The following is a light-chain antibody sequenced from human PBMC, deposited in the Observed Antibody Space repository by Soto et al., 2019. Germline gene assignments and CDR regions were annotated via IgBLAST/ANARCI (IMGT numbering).Light chain of an antibody. J-gene: IGKJ5*01. CDR3: QQRSNWIT. CDR1: QSVSSY. CDR2: DAS. V-gene: IGKV3-11*01. Sequence: IVLTQSPATLSLSPGERATLSFRASQSVSSYLAWYQQKPGQAPRLLIYDASSRATGIPARFSGSGSGTDFTITISSVEPEDFAVYYWQQRSNWITFGEGTRLEIK.